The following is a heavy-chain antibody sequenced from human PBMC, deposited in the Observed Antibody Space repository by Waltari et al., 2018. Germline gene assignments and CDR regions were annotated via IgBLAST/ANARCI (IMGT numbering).Heavy chain of an antibody. CDR2: IYYDGNT. J-gene: IGHJ4*02. D-gene: IGHD2-2*01. CDR1: GGSVTDPSYF. CDR3: ARQGLYCRSSNCVGLDFSH. Sequence: QESGPGLLKPSETLSLTCAVSGGSVTDPSYFWGWIRQAPGKGLEWLGNIYYDGNTNYTPSLKSRVSISVDTSQKQFSLKLTSVTATDTAVYYCARQGLYCRSSNCVGLDFSHWGQGTLVAVS. V-gene: IGHV4-39*01.